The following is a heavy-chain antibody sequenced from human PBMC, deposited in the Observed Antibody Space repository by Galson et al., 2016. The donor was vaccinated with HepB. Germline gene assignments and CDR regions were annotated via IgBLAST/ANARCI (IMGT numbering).Heavy chain of an antibody. CDR1: GDSISSKYW. Sequence: SETLSLTCGVSGDSISSKYWWSWIRQPPGKGLEWIGSIYYSGSTFYNPSLKSRVTVSVDTSKNQFSLEVTSVTSADTAAYSCSRQTTTGYNGYSLPDTFDLWGRGTMVTVSS. J-gene: IGHJ3*01. V-gene: IGHV4-39*01. CDR2: IYYSGST. D-gene: IGHD5-12*01. CDR3: SRQTTTGYNGYSLPDTFDL.